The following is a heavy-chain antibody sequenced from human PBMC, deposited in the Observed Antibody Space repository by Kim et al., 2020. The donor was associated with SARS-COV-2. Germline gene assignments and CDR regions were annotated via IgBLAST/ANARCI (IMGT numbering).Heavy chain of an antibody. CDR1: GGSISSSSYY. J-gene: IGHJ4*02. CDR3: ARHXGGSIXLGVYAAYFXY. V-gene: IGHV4-39*01. D-gene: IGHD2-8*02. CDR2: IYYXGST. Sequence: SETLSLTCTVSGGSISSSSYYWGWIRQPPGXXXEWIXSIYYXGSTYYNPSLKSRDTISAHTSKNQLSLELSSXAPADTAVYYCARHXGGSIXLGVYAAYFXYWXQGTLVTVSS.